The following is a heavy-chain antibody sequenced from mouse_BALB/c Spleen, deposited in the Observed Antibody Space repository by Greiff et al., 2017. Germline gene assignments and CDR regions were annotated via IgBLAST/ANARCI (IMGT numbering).Heavy chain of an antibody. CDR2: INPNNGGT. V-gene: IGHV1-18*01. Sequence: VQLKESGPELVKPGASVKISCKTSGYTFTEYTMHWVKQSHGKSLEWIGGINPNNGGTSYNQKFKGKATLTVDKSSSTAYMELRSLTSEDSAVYYCARSVYYGNYWFAYWGQGTLVTVSA. CDR3: ARSVYYGNYWFAY. D-gene: IGHD2-1*01. CDR1: GYTFTEYT. J-gene: IGHJ3*01.